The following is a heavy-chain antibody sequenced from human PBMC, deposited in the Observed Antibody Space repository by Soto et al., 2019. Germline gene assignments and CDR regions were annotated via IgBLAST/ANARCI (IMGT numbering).Heavy chain of an antibody. CDR2: IYYSGST. J-gene: IGHJ1*01. CDR1: GGSISSSSYY. D-gene: IGHD2-8*01. V-gene: IGHV4-39*01. CDR3: ARHRHARGSVYFQH. Sequence: SETLSLTCTVSGGSISSSSYYWGWIRQPPGKGLEWIGSIYYSGSTYYNPSLKSRVTISVDTSKNQFSLKLSSVTAADTAVYYCARHRHARGSVYFQHWGQGTLVTVST.